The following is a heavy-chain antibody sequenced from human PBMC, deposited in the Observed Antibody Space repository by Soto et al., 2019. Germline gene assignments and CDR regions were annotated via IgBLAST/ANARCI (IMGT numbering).Heavy chain of an antibody. CDR2: INHSGST. D-gene: IGHD6-19*01. J-gene: IGHJ4*02. Sequence: SETLSLTCAVYGGSFSGYYWRWIRQPPGKGLEWIGEINHSGSTNYNPSLKSRVTISVDTSKNQFSLKLSSVTAADTAVYYCASGSSGWYALDYWGQGTLVTVSA. V-gene: IGHV4-34*01. CDR3: ASGSSGWYALDY. CDR1: GGSFSGYY.